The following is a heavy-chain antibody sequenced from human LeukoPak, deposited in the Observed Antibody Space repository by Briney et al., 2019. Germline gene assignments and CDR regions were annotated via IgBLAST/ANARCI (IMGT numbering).Heavy chain of an antibody. CDR2: INSDGSST. CDR3: AREQGYCSSTGCYVGAFDI. V-gene: IGHV3-74*01. Sequence: PGRSLRLSCAASGFTFDDYAMHWVRQAPGKGLVWVSRINSDGSSTSYADSVKGRFTISRDNAKNTLYLQMNSLRAEDTAVYYCAREQGYCSSTGCYVGAFDIWGQGTMVTVSS. D-gene: IGHD2-2*01. J-gene: IGHJ3*02. CDR1: GFTFDDYA.